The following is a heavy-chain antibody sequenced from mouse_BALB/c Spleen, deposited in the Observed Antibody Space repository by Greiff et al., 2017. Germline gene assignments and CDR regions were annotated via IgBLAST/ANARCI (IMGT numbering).Heavy chain of an antibody. V-gene: IGHV3-6*02. J-gene: IGHJ1*01. CDR1: GYSITSGYY. D-gene: IGHD1-1*01. CDR3: ARGGSYWYFDV. Sequence: EVKVEESGPGLVKPSQSLSLTCSVTGYSITSGYYWNWIRQFPGNKLEWMGYISYDGSNNYNPSLKNRISITRDTSKNQFFLKLNSVTTEDTATYYCARGGSYWYFDVWGAGTTVTVSS. CDR2: ISYDGSN.